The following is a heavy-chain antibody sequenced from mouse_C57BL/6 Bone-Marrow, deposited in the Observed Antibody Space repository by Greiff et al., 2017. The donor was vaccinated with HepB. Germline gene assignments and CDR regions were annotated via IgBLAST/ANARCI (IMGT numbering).Heavy chain of an antibody. Sequence: VQLQQPGAELVKPGASVKVSCKASGYTFTSYWMHWVKQRPGQGLEWIGRIHPSDSDTNYNQKFKGKATLTVDKSSSTAYMQLSSLTSEDSAVYYCAIHDGRSSAWFAYWGQGTLVTVSA. V-gene: IGHV1-74*01. CDR3: AIHDGRSSAWFAY. D-gene: IGHD1-1*01. CDR1: GYTFTSYW. CDR2: IHPSDSDT. J-gene: IGHJ3*01.